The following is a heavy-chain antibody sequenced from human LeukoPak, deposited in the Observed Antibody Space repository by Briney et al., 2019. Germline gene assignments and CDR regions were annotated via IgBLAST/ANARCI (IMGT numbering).Heavy chain of an antibody. CDR1: GFTFDDYG. J-gene: IGHJ4*02. Sequence: PGGSLRLSCAASGFTFDDYGMGWVRQAPGKGLEWVSGINWNGGSTGYADSVKGRFTISRDNAKNSLYLQMNSLRAEDTALYHCARAMNYYGSGSYYSLWGQGTLVTVSS. V-gene: IGHV3-20*01. CDR2: INWNGGST. D-gene: IGHD3-10*01. CDR3: ARAMNYYGSGSYYSL.